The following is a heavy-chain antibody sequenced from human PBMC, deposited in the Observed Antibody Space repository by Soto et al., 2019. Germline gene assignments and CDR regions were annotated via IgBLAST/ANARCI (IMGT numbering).Heavy chain of an antibody. CDR3: ARTTDSSSSVAFDI. J-gene: IGHJ3*02. CDR1: GGTLSSYA. CDR2: IIPIFGTA. V-gene: IGHV1-69*13. D-gene: IGHD6-6*01. Sequence: SVKLSWKASGGTLSSYAISWVRQAPGQGLEWMGGIIPIFGTANYAQKFQGRVTITADESTSTAYMELSSLRSEDTAVYYCARTTDSSSSVAFDIWGQGTMVTVSS.